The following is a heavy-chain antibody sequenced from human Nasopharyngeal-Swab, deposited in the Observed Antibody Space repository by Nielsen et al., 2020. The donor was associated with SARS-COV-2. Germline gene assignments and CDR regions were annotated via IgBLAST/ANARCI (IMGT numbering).Heavy chain of an antibody. CDR3: ARDPSYDSSGFRV. Sequence: WIRQPPGKGLEWVAAISYDGGNKYYADSVKGRFTISRDNSKNTLYLQMNSLRAEDTAVYYCARDPSYDSSGFRVWGQGTMVTVSS. CDR2: ISYDGGNK. D-gene: IGHD3-22*01. V-gene: IGHV3-30*03. J-gene: IGHJ3*01.